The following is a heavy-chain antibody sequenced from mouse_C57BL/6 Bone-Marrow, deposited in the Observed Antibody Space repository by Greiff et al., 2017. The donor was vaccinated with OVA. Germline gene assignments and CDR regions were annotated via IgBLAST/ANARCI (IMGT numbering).Heavy chain of an antibody. D-gene: IGHD3-3*01. CDR2: IYPGNSDT. CDR3: TRGRDPFAY. Sequence: VQLQQSGTVLARPGASVKMSCKTSGYTFTSYWMHWVKQRPGQGLEWIGAIYPGNSDTSYNQKFKGKAKLTAVTSASTAYMELGSLTNEDSAVYYCTRGRDPFAYWGQGTLVTVSA. V-gene: IGHV1-5*01. CDR1: GYTFTSYW. J-gene: IGHJ3*01.